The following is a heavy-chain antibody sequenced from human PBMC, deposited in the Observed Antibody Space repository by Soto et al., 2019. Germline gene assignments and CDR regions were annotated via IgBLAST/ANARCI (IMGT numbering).Heavy chain of an antibody. CDR1: GDNFRSYR. CDR2: IDPSDSYT. J-gene: IGHJ4*02. CDR3: ARHGGLHYLPAASDY. V-gene: IGHV5-10-1*01. D-gene: IGHD2-2*01. Sequence: GESPKISGKGPGDNFRSYRIRRVRQMPRKGLEWMGRIDPSDSYTNYSPPFQGHVTISADKSISTAYLQWSSLKASDTAMYYCARHGGLHYLPAASDYWGQGTLVTVS.